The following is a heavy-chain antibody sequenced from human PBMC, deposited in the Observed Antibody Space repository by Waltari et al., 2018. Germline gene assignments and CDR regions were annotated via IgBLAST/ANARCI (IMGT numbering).Heavy chain of an antibody. CDR1: GYSFTNYA. V-gene: IGHV7-4-1*02. Sequence: QVQLVQSGAEWKKPGASVKVSCKAYGYSFTNYAINWVRQAPGQGLELMGWLTPNTRNPPSTPCFTRRFFFSFATSVSTAYLQINDLKAEDTAIYYCAREVVPAAKIVVNWFDPWCQGTQVTVSS. D-gene: IGHD2-2*01. CDR3: AREVVPAAKIVVNWFDP. CDR2: LTPNTRNP. J-gene: IGHJ5*02.